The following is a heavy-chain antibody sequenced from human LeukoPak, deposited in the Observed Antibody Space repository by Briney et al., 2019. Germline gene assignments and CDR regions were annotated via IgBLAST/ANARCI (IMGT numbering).Heavy chain of an antibody. D-gene: IGHD3-16*01. CDR2: IYSGGST. Sequence: GGSLRLSCAASGFTVSSNYMSWVRQAPGKGLEWVSVIYSGGSTYYADSVKGRFTISRDNSKNTLYLQMNSLRAEDTAVYYCARVGDPYFFDYWGQGTLVTVSS. CDR1: GFTVSSNY. J-gene: IGHJ4*02. V-gene: IGHV3-53*01. CDR3: ARVGDPYFFDY.